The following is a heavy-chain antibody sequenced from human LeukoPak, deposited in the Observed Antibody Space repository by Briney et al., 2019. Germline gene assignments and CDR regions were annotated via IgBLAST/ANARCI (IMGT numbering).Heavy chain of an antibody. CDR2: ISPYNGKT. Sequence: ASVKVSCKASGYTFTSYGITWVRQAPGQGLEWMGWISPYNGKTNYAQKFQGRVTITADESTSTAYMELSSLRSEDTAVYYCARAGMGFDYWGQGTLVTVSS. J-gene: IGHJ4*02. CDR1: GYTFTSYG. V-gene: IGHV1-18*01. CDR3: ARAGMGFDY.